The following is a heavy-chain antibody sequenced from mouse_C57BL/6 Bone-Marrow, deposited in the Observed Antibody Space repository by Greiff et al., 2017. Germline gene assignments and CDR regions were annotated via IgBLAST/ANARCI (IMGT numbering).Heavy chain of an antibody. V-gene: IGHV5-4*03. J-gene: IGHJ2*01. D-gene: IGHD2-2*01. CDR3: ARGGYDVDY. CDR1: GFTFSSYA. CDR2: TSDGGSYT. Sequence: EVKVVESGGGLVKPGGSLKLSCAASGFTFSSYAMSWVRQTPEKRLEWVATTSDGGSYTYYPDNVKGRFTISRDNAKNNLYLQMSHLKSEDPAMYYCARGGYDVDYWGQGTTLTVSS.